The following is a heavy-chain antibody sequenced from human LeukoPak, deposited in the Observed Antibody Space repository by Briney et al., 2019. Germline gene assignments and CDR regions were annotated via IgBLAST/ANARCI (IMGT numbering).Heavy chain of an antibody. D-gene: IGHD6-13*01. CDR1: RFTFSSYA. CDR3: AKSTFSMAATGDFDY. J-gene: IGHJ4*02. CDR2: ISRSGDST. Sequence: GGSLRLSCAASRFTFSSYAMSWVRQAPGKGLEWVSAISRSGDSTYYADSVKGRFTISRDNSRNTLYLQMNSLRAADTAVYYCAKSTFSMAATGDFDYWGQGTLVTVSS. V-gene: IGHV3-23*01.